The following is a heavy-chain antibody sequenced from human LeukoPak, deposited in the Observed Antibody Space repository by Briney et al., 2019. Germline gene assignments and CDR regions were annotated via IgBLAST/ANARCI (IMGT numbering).Heavy chain of an antibody. CDR2: IKQDGSEK. J-gene: IGHJ3*02. CDR3: SRAQGGRGSAFDI. D-gene: IGHD3-10*01. V-gene: IGHV3-7*02. Sequence: GGSLRLFCAASGFTFSNYCMRWVRQAPGKGLEWVADIKQDGSEKYYVDSVKGRFTISRDNAKNSLYLQMSSLRAEDTAVYFCSRAQGGRGSAFDIWGQGTMVTVSS. CDR1: GFTFSNYC.